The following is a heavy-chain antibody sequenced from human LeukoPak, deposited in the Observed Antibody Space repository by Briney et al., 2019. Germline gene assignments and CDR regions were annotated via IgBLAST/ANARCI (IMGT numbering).Heavy chain of an antibody. V-gene: IGHV1-2*02. CDR3: ARLINGGRGFDI. CDR1: GYSFIGYY. CDR2: IHPSSGGT. Sequence: ASVKVSCKASGYSFIGYYMHWVRQAPGQGLEWMGWIHPSSGGTIYARKVQGRVTMTGDTSISTAYMELSSLTSDDTAVYYCARLINGGRGFDIWGQGTMVTISS. J-gene: IGHJ3*02. D-gene: IGHD3-16*01.